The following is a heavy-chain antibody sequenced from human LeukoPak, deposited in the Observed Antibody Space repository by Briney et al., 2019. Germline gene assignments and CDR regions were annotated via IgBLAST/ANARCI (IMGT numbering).Heavy chain of an antibody. D-gene: IGHD3-3*01. J-gene: IGHJ6*03. Sequence: ASVKVSCKASGYTFTSYGISWVRQAPGQGLEWMGWISAYNGNTNYAQKLQGRVTMTTGTSTSTAYMELRSLRSDDTAVYCCARAPPYYDFWSGYYTGGYYYYYMDVWGKGTTVIVSS. CDR2: ISAYNGNT. CDR1: GYTFTSYG. V-gene: IGHV1-18*01. CDR3: ARAPPYYDFWSGYYTGGYYYYYMDV.